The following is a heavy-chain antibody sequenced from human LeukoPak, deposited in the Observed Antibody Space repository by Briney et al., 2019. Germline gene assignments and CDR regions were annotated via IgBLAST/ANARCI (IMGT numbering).Heavy chain of an antibody. CDR1: GYTFTSYG. CDR2: ISAYNGNT. J-gene: IGHJ6*02. CDR3: ARDRGPLTEYYDFSSGATYYYYGMDV. D-gene: IGHD3-3*01. Sequence: GASVKVSCKASGYTFTSYGISWVRQAPGQGLEWMGWISAYNGNTNYAQKLQGRVTMTTDTSTSTAYMELRSLRSDDTAVYYCARDRGPLTEYYDFSSGATYYYYGMDVWGQGTTVTVSS. V-gene: IGHV1-18*01.